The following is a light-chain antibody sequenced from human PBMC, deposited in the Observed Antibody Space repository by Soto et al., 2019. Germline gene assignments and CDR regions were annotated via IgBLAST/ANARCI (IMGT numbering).Light chain of an antibody. CDR2: EGS. CDR3: CSYAGSIPYV. J-gene: IGLJ1*01. CDR1: SSDVGSYNL. Sequence: QSALTQPASVSGSPGQSITISCTGTSSDVGSYNLVSWYQQHPGKAPKLMIYEGSKRPSGVSNRFSGSESGNTASLTISGLQAEDEADYYCCSYAGSIPYVFGTGTKLTVL. V-gene: IGLV2-23*01.